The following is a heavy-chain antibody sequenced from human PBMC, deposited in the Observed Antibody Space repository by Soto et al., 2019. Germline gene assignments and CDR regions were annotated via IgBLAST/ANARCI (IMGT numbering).Heavy chain of an antibody. D-gene: IGHD3-9*01. V-gene: IGHV4-59*12. CDR1: GDSLKRDY. CDR2: IYYSGVT. Sequence: LSLTCTVSGDSLKRDYWTWIRQSPGKGLEWIGYIYYSGVTNYNPSLKSRVTISVDKSKNQFSLKLSSVTAADTAVYYCARRLRYYQGYGMDVWGQGTTVTVSS. J-gene: IGHJ6*02. CDR3: ARRLRYYQGYGMDV.